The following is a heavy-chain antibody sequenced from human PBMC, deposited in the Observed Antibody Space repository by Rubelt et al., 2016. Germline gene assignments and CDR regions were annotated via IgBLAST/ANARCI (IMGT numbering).Heavy chain of an antibody. J-gene: IGHJ6*03. V-gene: IGHV2-5*02. CDR3: ANSTSSAYYYYYYYMDV. Sequence: QITLKESGPTLVTPTQTLTLTCTFSGFSLSTSGVGVGWILQPPGKALEWLALIYWDDDKRYSPSLKTRPPNHTEPSKNQVVLTMTKMDPVDTATYYCANSTSSAYYYYYYYMDVWGKGTTVTVSS. CDR1: GFSLSTSGVG. CDR2: IYWDDDK.